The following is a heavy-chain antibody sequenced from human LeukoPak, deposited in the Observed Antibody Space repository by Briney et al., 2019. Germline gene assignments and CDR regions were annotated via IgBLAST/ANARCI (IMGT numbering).Heavy chain of an antibody. D-gene: IGHD6-25*01. Sequence: GASVKVSCKASGYTFTGYYMHWVRQAPGQGLEWMGWINPNSGGTNYAQKFQGRVTMTRDTSISTAYMELSRLRSDDTAVYYCARSKQRLLTFSGWFDPWGQGTLVTVSS. CDR2: INPNSGGT. J-gene: IGHJ5*02. CDR3: ARSKQRLLTFSGWFDP. V-gene: IGHV1-2*02. CDR1: GYTFTGYY.